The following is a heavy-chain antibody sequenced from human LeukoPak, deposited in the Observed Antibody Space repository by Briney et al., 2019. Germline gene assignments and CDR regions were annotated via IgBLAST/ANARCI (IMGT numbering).Heavy chain of an antibody. CDR3: AKPYDSSGYYFGDAFDI. J-gene: IGHJ3*02. CDR2: IYSGGTT. D-gene: IGHD3-22*01. V-gene: IGHV3-53*01. CDR1: GFTVSSNY. Sequence: QPGGSLRLSCAASGFTVSSNYMSWVRQAPGKGLEWVSVIYSGGTTYYIDSVKGRFTISRDNSKNTLYLQMNSLRAEDTAVYYCAKPYDSSGYYFGDAFDIWGQGTMVTVSS.